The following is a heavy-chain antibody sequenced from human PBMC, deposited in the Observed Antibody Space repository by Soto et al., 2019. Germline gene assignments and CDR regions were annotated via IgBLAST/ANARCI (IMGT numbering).Heavy chain of an antibody. Sequence: SLKLSCAASGFTFTGSSLHWARQASGTGLEWGGRIRSKADNYATAYAASVKGRFTISRDDSKNTLYLQMGSLRAEDMAVYYCARSPLYSSSWSDYWGQGTLVTVS. D-gene: IGHD6-13*01. CDR3: ARSPLYSSSWSDY. V-gene: IGHV3-73*01. CDR1: GFTFTGSS. J-gene: IGHJ4*02. CDR2: IRSKADNYAT.